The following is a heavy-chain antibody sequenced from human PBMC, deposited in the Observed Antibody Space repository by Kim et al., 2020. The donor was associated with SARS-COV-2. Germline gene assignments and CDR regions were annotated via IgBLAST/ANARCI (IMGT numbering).Heavy chain of an antibody. Sequence: TNDNPSLSSRITISVDTTKIQFSLKLSSVTAADTAVYCCAGLGYGSSVDYWGQGTLVTVSS. CDR2: T. J-gene: IGHJ4*02. D-gene: IGHD6-6*01. CDR3: AGLGYGSSVDY. V-gene: IGHV4-34*01.